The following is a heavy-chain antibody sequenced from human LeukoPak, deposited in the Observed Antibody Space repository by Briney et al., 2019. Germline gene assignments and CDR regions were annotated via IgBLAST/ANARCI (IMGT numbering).Heavy chain of an antibody. J-gene: IGHJ4*02. CDR1: GGSFSGYY. CDR3: ARQTGSGLFSLP. CDR2: INHSGST. V-gene: IGHV4-34*01. D-gene: IGHD3-10*01. Sequence: SETLSLTCAVYGGSFSGYYWSWICQPPGKGLEWIGEINHSGSTNYNPSLKSRVTISVDTSKNQFSLKLSSVTAADTAVYYCARQTGSGLFSLPGGQGTLVTVSS.